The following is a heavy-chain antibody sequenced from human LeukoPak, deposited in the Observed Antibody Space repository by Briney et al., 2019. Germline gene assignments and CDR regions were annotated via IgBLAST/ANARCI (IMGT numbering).Heavy chain of an antibody. CDR1: GGSISSYY. Sequence: SETLFLNGFGTGGSISSYYWSWIRQPPGTGLEGIGHTYYRWSNNYNHSLKSRVTISVDTSKNQFSLKLSSVTAAVTAVYFCARDGSGSYSHFDYWGQGTLVTVSS. CDR2: TYYRWSN. D-gene: IGHD3-10*01. J-gene: IGHJ4*02. V-gene: IGHV4-59*01. CDR3: ARDGSGSYSHFDY.